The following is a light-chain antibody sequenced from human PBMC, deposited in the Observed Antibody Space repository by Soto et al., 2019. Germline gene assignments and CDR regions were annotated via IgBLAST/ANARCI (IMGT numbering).Light chain of an antibody. CDR2: GAS. Sequence: IVMTQSPATLSLSPGERATISCRASQNIYSNVAWYQQKPGQAPRLLIYGASSXXTGIPDRFSGSGSGTDFTLTISRLEPEDFAVYYCQQYGSSQWTFGQGTKVDIK. CDR1: QNIYSN. V-gene: IGKV3-20*01. CDR3: QQYGSSQWT. J-gene: IGKJ1*01.